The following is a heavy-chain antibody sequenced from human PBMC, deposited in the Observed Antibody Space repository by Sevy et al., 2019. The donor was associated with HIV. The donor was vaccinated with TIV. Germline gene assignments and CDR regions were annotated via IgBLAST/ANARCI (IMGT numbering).Heavy chain of an antibody. V-gene: IGHV3-21*01. Sequence: GGSLRLSCAASGFTFSSYAMNWVRQAPGKGLEWVSSINAISSNIYYADSVKGRFTISRDNAENSLYLQMNSVRAEDPAVYYCARDLFSGGYEVYGYWGQGTLVTVSS. CDR1: GFTFSSYA. CDR2: INAISSNI. CDR3: ARDLFSGGYEVYGY. D-gene: IGHD3-22*01. J-gene: IGHJ4*02.